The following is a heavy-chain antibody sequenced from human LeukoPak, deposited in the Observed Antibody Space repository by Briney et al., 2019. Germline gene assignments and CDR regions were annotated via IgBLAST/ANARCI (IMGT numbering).Heavy chain of an antibody. V-gene: IGHV3-7*01. CDR2: IKEDGSER. Sequence: GGSLRLSCEGSAFIFSGHWMNWVRQTPGKGLEWVASIKEDGSERQYVDSVKGRFSISRDNTKGSLFLQLNSLRAEDTGVYYCARGNQQLPRSTPDYWGQGTLVTVSS. J-gene: IGHJ4*02. D-gene: IGHD2-2*01. CDR1: AFIFSGHW. CDR3: ARGNQQLPRSTPDY.